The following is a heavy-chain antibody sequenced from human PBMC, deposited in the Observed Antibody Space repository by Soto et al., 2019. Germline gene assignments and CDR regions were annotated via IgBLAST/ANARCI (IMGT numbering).Heavy chain of an antibody. CDR1: GGSVSSGSYY. CDR3: AREDYYDSSD. J-gene: IGHJ1*01. D-gene: IGHD3-22*01. CDR2: IYYSGST. Sequence: QVQLQESGPGLVKPSETLSLTCTVSGGSVSSGSYYWSWIRQPPGKGLEWIGYIYYSGSTNYNPSLTRRVTISVDTSKNQFSLKLSSVTAADTAVYYCAREDYYDSSDWGQGTLVTVSS. V-gene: IGHV4-61*01.